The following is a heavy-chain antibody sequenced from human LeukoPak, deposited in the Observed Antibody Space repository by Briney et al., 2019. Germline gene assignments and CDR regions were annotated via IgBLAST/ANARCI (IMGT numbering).Heavy chain of an antibody. D-gene: IGHD3-22*01. J-gene: IGHJ6*03. CDR2: LSYDGSNK. V-gene: IGHV3-30*04. Sequence: GGSLRLSCAASGFTFSSYAMHWVRQDPGKGLEWLAVLSYDGSNKYYADSVKGRFTISRDNSKNTLYLQMNSLRAEDTAVYYCAKAGPFYDSSGYYDYCMDVWGKGTTVTISS. CDR3: AKAGPFYDSSGYYDYCMDV. CDR1: GFTFSSYA.